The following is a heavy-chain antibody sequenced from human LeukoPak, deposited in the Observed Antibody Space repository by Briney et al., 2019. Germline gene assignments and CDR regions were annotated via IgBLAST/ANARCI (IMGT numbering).Heavy chain of an antibody. V-gene: IGHV3-30*03. J-gene: IGHJ4*02. CDR2: ISSDGRSQ. CDR1: RFTFNTYG. Sequence: GGSLRLSCAASRFTFNTYGMQWVRRAPGKGLGWVATISSDGRSQHYADSVQGRFTISRDNSKNTLYLQMDNLRTEDTAVYYCSTDGTPKFEYWGQGTLVTVSS. D-gene: IGHD1-26*01. CDR3: STDGTPKFEY.